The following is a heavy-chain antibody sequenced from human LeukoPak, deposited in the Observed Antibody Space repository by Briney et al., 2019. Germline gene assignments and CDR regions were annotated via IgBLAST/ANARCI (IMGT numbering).Heavy chain of an antibody. CDR1: GFTFSSYS. V-gene: IGHV3-21*04. CDR3: AKARYSSGWSPFDY. J-gene: IGHJ4*02. CDR2: ISSSSSYI. Sequence: PGGSLRLSCAASGFTFSSYSMNWVRQAPGKGLEWVSSISSSSSYIYYADSVKGRFTISRDNAKNSLYLQMNSLRAEDTALYYCAKARYSSGWSPFDYWGQGTLVTVSS. D-gene: IGHD6-19*01.